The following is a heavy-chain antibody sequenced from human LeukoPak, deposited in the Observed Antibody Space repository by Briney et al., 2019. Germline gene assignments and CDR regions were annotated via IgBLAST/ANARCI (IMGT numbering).Heavy chain of an antibody. CDR3: VRGYYSYGGVYYGLVKWYLDL. CDR2: IYYSGTT. D-gene: IGHD3-22*01. V-gene: IGHV4-59*01. CDR1: GGSISPYY. J-gene: IGHJ2*01. Sequence: PSETLSLTCNVSGGSISPYYWSWIRQPPGKGLEWIGYIYYSGTTKYNPSFKSRPTISVDTSKNQFSLKLSSVTAADTAVYYCVRGYYSYGGVYYGLVKWYLDLWGRGTLVTVSS.